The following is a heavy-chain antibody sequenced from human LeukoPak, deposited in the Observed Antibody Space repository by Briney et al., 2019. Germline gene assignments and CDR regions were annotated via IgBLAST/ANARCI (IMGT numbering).Heavy chain of an antibody. CDR3: ARTSIAARDSEFDP. Sequence: GASVKVSCKASGYTFSSYGISWVRQPPGQGLEWMGWISAYNGTTNYAQKLQGRVTMTTDTSTTTAYMELRSLRSDDTAVYYCARTSIAARDSEFDPWGQGTLVTVSS. CDR1: GYTFSSYG. V-gene: IGHV1-18*01. CDR2: ISAYNGTT. J-gene: IGHJ5*02. D-gene: IGHD6-6*01.